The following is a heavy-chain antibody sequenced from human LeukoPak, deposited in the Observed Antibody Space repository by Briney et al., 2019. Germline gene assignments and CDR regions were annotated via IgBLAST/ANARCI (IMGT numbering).Heavy chain of an antibody. CDR1: GDSVSRDTAT. CDR3: TGVLGAVAFDWFDP. Sequence: PSQTLSLTCAISGDSVSRDTATWNWIRQSPSRGLEWPGRTYYRSKWYNDYAESVKSRITINPDTSKNQFSLQLNSVTPEDTAVYYCTGVLGAVAFDWFDPWGQGTLVTVSS. D-gene: IGHD6-19*01. J-gene: IGHJ5*02. V-gene: IGHV6-1*01. CDR2: TYYRSKWYN.